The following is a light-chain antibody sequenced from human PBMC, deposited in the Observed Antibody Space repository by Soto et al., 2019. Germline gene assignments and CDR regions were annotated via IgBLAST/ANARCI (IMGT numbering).Light chain of an antibody. CDR1: QSVSSSY. J-gene: IGKJ1*01. V-gene: IGKV3-20*01. CDR2: GAS. Sequence: EIVLTQSPATLSLSPGERATLSCRASQSVSSSYLSWYQQKPGHAPRLLIYGASSRATVIPGRFSGSGYGRGFTLTISSLESEDFAVYYCQQYSSWPWTFGQGTKVEIK. CDR3: QQYSSWPWT.